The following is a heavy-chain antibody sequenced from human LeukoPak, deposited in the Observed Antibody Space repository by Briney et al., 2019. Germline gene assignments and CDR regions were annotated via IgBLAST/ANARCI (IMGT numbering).Heavy chain of an antibody. J-gene: IGHJ5*02. CDR3: AKGPDYYGSGSYYQYNWFDP. D-gene: IGHD3-10*01. CDR2: IRYDGRNK. Sequence: PGGFLRLPSAAAGFTISSYVMHWVRPAPGKGLGMGAFIRYDGRNKYYADSVKGRFTISRDNSKNTLYLQMNSLRAEDTAVYYCAKGPDYYGSGSYYQYNWFDPWGQGTLVTVSS. V-gene: IGHV3-30*02. CDR1: GFTISSYV.